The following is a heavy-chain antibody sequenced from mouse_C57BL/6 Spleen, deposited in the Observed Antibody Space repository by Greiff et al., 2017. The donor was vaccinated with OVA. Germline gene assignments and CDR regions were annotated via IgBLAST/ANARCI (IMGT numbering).Heavy chain of an antibody. Sequence: VQLQQSGAELVRPGASVTLSCKASGYTFTDYEMHWVKQTPVHGLEWIGAIDPETGGTSYNQKFKGKAILTADKSSSTAYMELRSLTSEDSAVYYCTRSKEITTVVDWDFDDWGQGTTLTVSS. CDR2: IDPETGGT. J-gene: IGHJ2*01. CDR1: GYTFTDYE. CDR3: TRSKEITTVVDWDFDD. V-gene: IGHV1-15*01. D-gene: IGHD1-1*01.